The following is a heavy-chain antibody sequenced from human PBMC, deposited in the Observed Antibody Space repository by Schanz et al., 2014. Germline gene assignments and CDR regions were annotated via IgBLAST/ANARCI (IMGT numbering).Heavy chain of an antibody. CDR3: RLWFGELYYGIDV. CDR1: GFTVNTNY. CDR2: MYINSGST. V-gene: IGHV3-53*01. J-gene: IGHJ6*02. Sequence: EVQLVESGGGLIQPGGSLRLSCAVSGFTVNTNYMSWVRQAPGKGLEWISSMYINSGSTQYADSVKGRFIISRASSKNTLFLQTISLGAAATAVYSCRLWFGELYYGIDVWGQGTTVTVSS. D-gene: IGHD3-10*01.